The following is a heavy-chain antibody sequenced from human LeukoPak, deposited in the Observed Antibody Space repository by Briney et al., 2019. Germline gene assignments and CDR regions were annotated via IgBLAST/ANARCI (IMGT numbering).Heavy chain of an antibody. Sequence: PGGSLRLSCAASGFTFKTYWMHWVRQAPGKGLVWVSRINPDGRTTNYADSVKGRFTISRDNSWNTLFLQMNSLRGEDTARYYCARDPRPGYSGGWYYFDYWGQGALVTVSS. J-gene: IGHJ4*02. CDR1: GFTFKTYW. V-gene: IGHV3-74*01. D-gene: IGHD6-19*01. CDR2: INPDGRTT. CDR3: ARDPRPGYSGGWYYFDY.